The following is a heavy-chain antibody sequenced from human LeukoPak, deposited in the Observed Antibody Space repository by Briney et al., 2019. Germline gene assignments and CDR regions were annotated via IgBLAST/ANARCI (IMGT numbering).Heavy chain of an antibody. D-gene: IGHD5-12*01. Sequence: SETLSLTCTVSGYSISSGYYWSWIRQPPGKGLEWIGYIYYSGSTNYNPSLKSRVTISVDTSKNQFSLKLSSVTAADTAVYYCARSGGGGYSGYDWGYGGNSGHFDYWGQGTLVTVSS. CDR3: ARSGGGGYSGYDWGYGGNSGHFDY. J-gene: IGHJ4*02. CDR2: IYYSGST. CDR1: GYSISSGYY. V-gene: IGHV4-61*01.